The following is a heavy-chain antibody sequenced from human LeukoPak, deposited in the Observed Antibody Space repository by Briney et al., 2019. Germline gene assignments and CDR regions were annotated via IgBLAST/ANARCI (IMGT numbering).Heavy chain of an antibody. D-gene: IGHD5-12*01. CDR2: IYYSGST. V-gene: IGHV4-30-4*08. Sequence: SETLFLTCTVSGGSISSGDYYWSWIRQPPGKGLEWIGYIYYSGSTYYNPSLKSRVTISVDTSKNQFSLKLSSVTAADTAVYYCARDKEATDNYYYYYMDVWGKGTTVTVSS. CDR1: GGSISSGDYY. J-gene: IGHJ6*03. CDR3: ARDKEATDNYYYYYMDV.